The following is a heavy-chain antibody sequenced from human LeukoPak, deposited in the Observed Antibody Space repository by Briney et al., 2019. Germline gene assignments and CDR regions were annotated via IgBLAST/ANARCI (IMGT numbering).Heavy chain of an antibody. CDR3: AKDVDSTWGSIDY. Sequence: GGSLRLSCAASGFTFDDYAMHWVRQAPGKGLEWVSSISWNSGTIGYADSVKGRFTISRDNAKNSLYLQMDSLRPEDTALYYCAKDVDSTWGSIDYWGQGILVTVSS. V-gene: IGHV3-9*01. D-gene: IGHD3-16*01. CDR2: ISWNSGTI. J-gene: IGHJ4*02. CDR1: GFTFDDYA.